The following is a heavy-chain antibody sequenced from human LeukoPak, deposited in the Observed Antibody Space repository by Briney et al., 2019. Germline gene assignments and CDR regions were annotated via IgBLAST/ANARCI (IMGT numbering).Heavy chain of an antibody. CDR3: ARVRRGSGSYQSYYFDY. V-gene: IGHV3-48*03. J-gene: IGHJ4*02. D-gene: IGHD3-10*01. CDR2: IRGSGITI. CDR1: GFTFSNYE. Sequence: GGSLRLSCAASGFTFSNYEMNWVRQAPGKGLEWVSYIRGSGITIYYADSVKGRFTISRDNAKNSLYLQMNSLRAEDTAVYYCARVRRGSGSYQSYYFDYWGQGTLVTVSS.